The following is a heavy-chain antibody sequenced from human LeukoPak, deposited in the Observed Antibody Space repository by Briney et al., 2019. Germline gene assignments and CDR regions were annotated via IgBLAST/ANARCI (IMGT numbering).Heavy chain of an antibody. J-gene: IGHJ6*02. CDR2: IRWIGNEK. D-gene: IGHD3-10*01. V-gene: IGHV3-30*02. CDR3: AKDPDGSNSFKNRMDV. CDR1: GFNFREYA. Sequence: GGSLRLSCVASGFNFREYAMHWVRQARGKGLEWMALIRWIGNEKYYIDAEQGRFTISRDNSRNTLFLQMNSLRPEDTAVYYCAKDPDGSNSFKNRMDVWGQGTTVTVSS.